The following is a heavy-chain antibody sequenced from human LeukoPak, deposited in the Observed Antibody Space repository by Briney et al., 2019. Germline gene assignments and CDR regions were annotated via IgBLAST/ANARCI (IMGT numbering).Heavy chain of an antibody. CDR1: GGTFSSYA. J-gene: IGHJ4*02. CDR2: IIPIFGTA. CDR3: ARGARSPTWDY. V-gene: IGHV1-69*06. D-gene: IGHD3-16*01. Sequence: GASVKVSCKASGGTFSSYAISWVRQAPGQGLEWMGGIIPIFGTANYAQKFQGRVTITADKSTSTAYMELSSLRSEDTAVYYCARGARSPTWDYWGQGTLVTVSS.